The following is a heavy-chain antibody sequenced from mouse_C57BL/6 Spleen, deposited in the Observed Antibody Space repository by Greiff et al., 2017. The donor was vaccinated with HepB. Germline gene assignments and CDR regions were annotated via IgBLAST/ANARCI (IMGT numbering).Heavy chain of an antibody. V-gene: IGHV1-15*01. Sequence: QVQLQQSGAELVRPGASVTLSCKASGYTFTDYEMHWVKQTPVHGLEWIGAIDPETGGTAYKQKFKGKAILTADKSSSTAYMELRSLTSEDSAVYYCTRCGGAGFACWGQGTLVTVAA. D-gene: IGHD1-1*02. CDR3: TRCGGAGFAC. CDR1: GYTFTDYE. J-gene: IGHJ3*01. CDR2: IDPETGGT.